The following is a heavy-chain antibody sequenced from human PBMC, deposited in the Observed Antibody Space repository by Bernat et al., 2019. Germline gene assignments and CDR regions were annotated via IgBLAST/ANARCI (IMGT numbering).Heavy chain of an antibody. J-gene: IGHJ6*02. CDR3: ARRHPGYSSSWYNYYYGMDV. CDR1: GGSISSSSYY. V-gene: IGHV4-39*01. Sequence: QLQLQESGPGLVKPSETLSLTCTVSGGSISSSSYYWGWIRQPPGKGLEWIGSIYYSGSTYYNPSLKSRVTISVDTSKNQFSLKLSSVTAADTAVYYCARRHPGYSSSWYNYYYGMDVWGQGTTVTVSS. CDR2: IYYSGST. D-gene: IGHD6-13*01.